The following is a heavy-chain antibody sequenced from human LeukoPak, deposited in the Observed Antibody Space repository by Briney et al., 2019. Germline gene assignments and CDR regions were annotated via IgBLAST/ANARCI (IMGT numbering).Heavy chain of an antibody. CDR3: ARGYSSGWYGEYFQH. Sequence: KPSETLSLTCTVSGGSISSSSYYWGWIRQPPGKGLEWIGSIYYSGSTYYNPSLKSRVTISVDTSKNQFSLKLSSVTAADTAVYYCARGYSSGWYGEYFQHWGQGTLVTVSS. CDR2: IYYSGST. CDR1: GGSISSSSYY. J-gene: IGHJ1*01. V-gene: IGHV4-39*01. D-gene: IGHD6-19*01.